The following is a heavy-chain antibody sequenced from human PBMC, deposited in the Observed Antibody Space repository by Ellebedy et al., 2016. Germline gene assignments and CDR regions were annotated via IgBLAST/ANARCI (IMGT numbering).Heavy chain of an antibody. CDR1: GFTFSSYG. D-gene: IGHD3-3*01. CDR3: ARVAGYDFWSGYFSGYYYYYMDG. J-gene: IGHJ6*03. CDR2: IWYDGSNK. V-gene: IGHV3-33*01. Sequence: GESLKISCAASGFTFSSYGMHWVRQAPGKGLEWVAVIWYDGSNKYYADSVKGRFTISRDNSKNTLYLQMNSLRAEDTAVYYCARVAGYDFWSGYFSGYYYYYMDGWGKGTTVTVSS.